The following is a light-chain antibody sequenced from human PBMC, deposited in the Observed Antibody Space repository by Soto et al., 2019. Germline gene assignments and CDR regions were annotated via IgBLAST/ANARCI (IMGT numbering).Light chain of an antibody. V-gene: IGLV2-8*01. CDR3: RSYGGSDSGL. CDR2: AVS. CDR1: SSDVGGYNA. Sequence: QSVLTQPPSASGSPGQSVTISCTGTSSDVGGYNAVSWYQQHPGKAPKLLVYAVSQRPSGVPDRFSGSKSGTTASLTVSGLQVEDEADYCCRSYGGSDSGLFGGGTKVTVL. J-gene: IGLJ2*01.